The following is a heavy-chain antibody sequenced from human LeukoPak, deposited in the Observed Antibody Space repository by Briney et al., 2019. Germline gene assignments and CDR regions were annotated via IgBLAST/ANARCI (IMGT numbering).Heavy chain of an antibody. D-gene: IGHD2-21*01. Sequence: ASVKVSCKASGYTFTGYYMHGVRKAPGQGLEWMGWINPNSGGTNYAQKFKGRVTMARDTSISTAYMELRRLRSDDTAVYYCARDFVVARGDNWYFDLWGRGTLVTVSS. CDR3: ARDFVVARGDNWYFDL. J-gene: IGHJ2*01. CDR2: INPNSGGT. CDR1: GYTFTGYY. V-gene: IGHV1-2*02.